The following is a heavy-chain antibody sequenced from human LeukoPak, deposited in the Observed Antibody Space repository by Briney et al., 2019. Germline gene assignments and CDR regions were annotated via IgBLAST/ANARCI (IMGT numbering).Heavy chain of an antibody. Sequence: ETLSLTCAVYGGSFSGYYWSWIRQPPGKGLEWIGEINHSGSTNYNPSLKSRVTISVDTSKNQFSLKLSSVIAADTAVYYCARLIAARPYYYYYYMDVWGKGTTVTVSS. J-gene: IGHJ6*03. CDR2: INHSGST. CDR3: ARLIAARPYYYYYYMDV. CDR1: GGSFSGYY. V-gene: IGHV4-34*01. D-gene: IGHD6-6*01.